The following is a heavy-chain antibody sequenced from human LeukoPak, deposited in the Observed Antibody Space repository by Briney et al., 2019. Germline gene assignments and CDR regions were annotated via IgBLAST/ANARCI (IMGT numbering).Heavy chain of an antibody. J-gene: IGHJ4*02. CDR3: ARDRPGDE. CDR1: GGSISSGGYY. V-gene: IGHV4-30-2*01. D-gene: IGHD3-10*01. Sequence: KPSQTLSLTCTVSGGSISSGGYYWSWIRQPPGKGLEWIGYIYHSGSTYYNPSLKSRVTISVDRSKNQFSLKLSSVTAADTAVYYCARDRPGDEWGQGTLVTVSS. CDR2: IYHSGST.